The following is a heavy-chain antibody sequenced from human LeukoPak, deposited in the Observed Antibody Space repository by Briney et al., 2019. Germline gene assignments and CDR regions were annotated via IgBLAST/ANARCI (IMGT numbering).Heavy chain of an antibody. CDR1: GFTFSSYS. J-gene: IGHJ4*02. Sequence: PGGSLRLSCAASGFTFSSYSMNWVRQAPGKGLEWVSSISSSSSYIYYADSVKGRFTISRDNAKNSLYLQMNSLRAEDTAVYYCATVYSGYDSSSPLSGWGQGTLVTVSS. V-gene: IGHV3-21*01. D-gene: IGHD5-12*01. CDR3: ATVYSGYDSSSPLSG. CDR2: ISSSSSYI.